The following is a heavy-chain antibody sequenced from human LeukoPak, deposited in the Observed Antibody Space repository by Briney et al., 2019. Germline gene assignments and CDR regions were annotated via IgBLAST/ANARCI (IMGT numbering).Heavy chain of an antibody. V-gene: IGHV1-69*04. CDR2: IIPILGVA. CDR3: ATHGLGYCSSTSCYHY. Sequence: ASVKVSCKASGGTFSSYAISWVRQAPGQGLEWMGGIIPILGVANYAQKFQGRVTITADKSTSTAYMELSSLRSEDTAVYYCATHGLGYCSSTSCYHYWGQGTLVTVSS. J-gene: IGHJ4*02. CDR1: GGTFSSYA. D-gene: IGHD2-2*01.